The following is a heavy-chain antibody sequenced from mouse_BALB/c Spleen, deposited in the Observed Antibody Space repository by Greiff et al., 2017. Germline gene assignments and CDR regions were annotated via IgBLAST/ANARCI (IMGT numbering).Heavy chain of an antibody. CDR2: ISSGGGNT. V-gene: IGHV5-9*03. D-gene: IGHD2-14*01. CDR1: GFTFSSYT. CDR3: ARSSYRYDGFAY. J-gene: IGHJ3*01. Sequence: DVKLVESGGGLVKPGGSLKLSCAASGFTFSSYTMSWVRQTPEKRLEWVATISSGGGNTYYPDSVKGRFTISRDNAKNNLYLQMSSLRSEDTALYYCARSSYRYDGFAYWGQGTLVTVSA.